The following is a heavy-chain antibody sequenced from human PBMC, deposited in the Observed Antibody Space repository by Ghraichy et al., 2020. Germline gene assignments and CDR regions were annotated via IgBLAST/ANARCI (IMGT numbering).Heavy chain of an antibody. CDR3: ARGLIPHDAFDI. D-gene: IGHD2-8*01. V-gene: IGHV4-4*09. CDR1: GGSISSYY. CDR2: IYTSGST. J-gene: IGHJ3*02. Sequence: SETLSLTCTVSGGSISSYYWSWIRQPPGKGLEWIGYIYTSGSTNYNPSLKSRVTISVDTSKNQFSLKLSSVTAADTAVYYCARGLIPHDAFDIWGQGTMVTVSS.